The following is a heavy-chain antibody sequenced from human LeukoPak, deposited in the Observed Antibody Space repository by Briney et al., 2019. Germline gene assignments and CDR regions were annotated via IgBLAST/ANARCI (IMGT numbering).Heavy chain of an antibody. CDR2: IIPIFGAA. V-gene: IGHV1-69*06. J-gene: IGHJ6*03. Sequence: SVKVSCKASGGTFSSYAISWVRQAPGQGLEWMGGIIPIFGAANYAQKFQGRVTITADKSTSTAYMELSSLRSEDTAVYYCARSREKATVIDYYYYYYMDVWGKGTTVTVSS. D-gene: IGHD4-11*01. CDR1: GGTFSSYA. CDR3: ARSREKATVIDYYYYYYMDV.